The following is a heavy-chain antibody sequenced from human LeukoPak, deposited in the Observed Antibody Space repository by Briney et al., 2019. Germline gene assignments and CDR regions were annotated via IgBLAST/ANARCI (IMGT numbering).Heavy chain of an antibody. D-gene: IGHD2-21*02. CDR1: GGTFSSYA. J-gene: IGHJ5*02. CDR3: ARGVLAYCGGDCYHNWFDP. Sequence: SVKVSCEASGGTFSSYAISWVRQAPGQGLEWMGRIIPIFGTANYAQEFQGRVTITTDESTSTAYMELSSLRSEDTAVYYCARGVLAYCGGDCYHNWFDPWGQGTLVTVSS. CDR2: IIPIFGTA. V-gene: IGHV1-69*05.